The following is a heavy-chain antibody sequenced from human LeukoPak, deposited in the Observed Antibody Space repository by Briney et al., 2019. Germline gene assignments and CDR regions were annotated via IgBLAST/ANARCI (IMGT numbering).Heavy chain of an antibody. V-gene: IGHV5-10-1*01. Sequence: GESLKIACKGSGYSFTTYWITWVRQMPGKGLEWMGRIDPSDSYTNYSPSFQGHVTISADKSISTAYLQWSSLKASDTAMYYCARVIHLGELSLYDYWGQGTLVTVSS. CDR3: ARVIHLGELSLYDY. CDR1: GYSFTTYW. J-gene: IGHJ4*02. D-gene: IGHD3-16*02. CDR2: IDPSDSYT.